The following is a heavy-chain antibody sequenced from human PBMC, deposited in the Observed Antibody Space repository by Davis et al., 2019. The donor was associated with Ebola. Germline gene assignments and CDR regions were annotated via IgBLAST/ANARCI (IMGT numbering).Heavy chain of an antibody. V-gene: IGHV1-69*04. CDR2: IIPILGIA. D-gene: IGHD2-15*01. CDR3: ARGLLGCSGGSCYGLLFDY. J-gene: IGHJ4*02. Sequence: SVTVSCKASRGTFSSYAISWVRQAPGQVLEWMGRIIPILGIANYAQKFQGRVTITADKSTRTAYMELSSLRSEDTAVYYCARGLLGCSGGSCYGLLFDYWGQGTLVTVSS. CDR1: RGTFSSYA.